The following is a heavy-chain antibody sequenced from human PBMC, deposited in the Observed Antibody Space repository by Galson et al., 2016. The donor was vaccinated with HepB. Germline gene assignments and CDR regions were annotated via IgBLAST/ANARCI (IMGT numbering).Heavy chain of an antibody. CDR2: INTVGSFI. CDR1: GFTFSRYW. D-gene: IGHD1-26*01. Sequence: SLRLSCAASGFTFSRYWMHWVRQAPGEGLVWVSRINTVGSFINYADSVKGRFTISRDNAKNTLYLQMNSLRAEDTAVYYCARGGSRPIDYWGQGTLVTVSS. J-gene: IGHJ4*02. V-gene: IGHV3-74*01. CDR3: ARGGSRPIDY.